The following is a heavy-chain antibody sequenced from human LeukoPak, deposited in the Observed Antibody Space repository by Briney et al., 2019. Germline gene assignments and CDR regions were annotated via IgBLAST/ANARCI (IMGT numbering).Heavy chain of an antibody. V-gene: IGHV4-59*08. CDR2: IYYSGST. CDR3: ARHDPSLLWFGELLSAGAFDI. D-gene: IGHD3-10*01. J-gene: IGHJ3*02. Sequence: PSETLSLTCTVSGGSISSYYWSWIRQPPGKGLEWIGYIYYSGSTNYNPSLKSRVTISVDTSKNQFSLKLSSVTAADTAVYYCARHDPSLLWFGELLSAGAFDIWGQGTMVTVSS. CDR1: GGSISSYY.